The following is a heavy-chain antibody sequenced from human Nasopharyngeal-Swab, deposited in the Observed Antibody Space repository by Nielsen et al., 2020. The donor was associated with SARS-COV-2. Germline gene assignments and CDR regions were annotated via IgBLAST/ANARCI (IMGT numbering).Heavy chain of an antibody. CDR3: ARDYSSSWFFDY. J-gene: IGHJ4*02. V-gene: IGHV4-39*02. CDR2: MYYSGNT. CDR1: GGSISSSSYS. Sequence: SETLSLTCTVSGGSISSSSYSWGWIRQPPGKGLEWIGSMYYSGNTYHNPSLKSRVTISVDTSKNQFSLKLSSVTAADTAVYYCARDYSSSWFFDYWGQGTLVTVSS. D-gene: IGHD6-13*01.